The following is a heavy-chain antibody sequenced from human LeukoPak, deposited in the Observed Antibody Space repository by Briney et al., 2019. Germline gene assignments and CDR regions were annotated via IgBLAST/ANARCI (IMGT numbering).Heavy chain of an antibody. CDR2: IYSGGST. CDR3: ARDNRARYYGFDY. CDR1: GFTVSSNY. D-gene: IGHD3-10*01. V-gene: IGHV3-66*02. J-gene: IGHJ4*02. Sequence: PGGSLRLSCAASGFTVSSNYMSWVRQAPGKGLEWVSVIYSGGSTYYADSVKARFTISRDNSKNTLYLQMNSLRAEDTAVYYCARDNRARYYGFDYWGQGTLVTVSS.